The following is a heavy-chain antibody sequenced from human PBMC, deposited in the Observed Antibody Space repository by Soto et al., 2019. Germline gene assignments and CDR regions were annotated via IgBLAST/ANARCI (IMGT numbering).Heavy chain of an antibody. V-gene: IGHV4-59*01. CDR1: GGSISSYY. D-gene: IGHD1-1*01. J-gene: IGHJ3*01. CDR3: EREKWNPRMHDLFDF. Sequence: PSETLSLTCTVSGGSISSYYWSWIRQPPGKGLEWIGYIYYSGSTNYNPSLKSRVTISVDTSKNQFSLKLSSVTAADTAVYYCEREKWNPRMHDLFDFWAQGTMVPVSS. CDR2: IYYSGST.